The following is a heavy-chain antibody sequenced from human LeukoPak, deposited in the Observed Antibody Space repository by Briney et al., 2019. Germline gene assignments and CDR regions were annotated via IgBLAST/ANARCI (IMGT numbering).Heavy chain of an antibody. D-gene: IGHD2-15*01. CDR2: IIPILGIA. CDR3: ARGCSGGSCLFDY. J-gene: IGHJ4*02. Sequence: SVKVSCKASGGTFSSYAISWVRQAPGQGLEWMGRIIPILGIANYAQKFQGRVTITADKSTSTAYMELSSLRSEDTAVYYCARGCSGGSCLFDYWGQGTLVTVSS. V-gene: IGHV1-69*04. CDR1: GGTFSSYA.